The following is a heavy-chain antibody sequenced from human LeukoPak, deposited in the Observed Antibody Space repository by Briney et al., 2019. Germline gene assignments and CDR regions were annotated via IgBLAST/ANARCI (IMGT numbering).Heavy chain of an antibody. J-gene: IGHJ3*02. D-gene: IGHD5-18*01. CDR3: AKEIGYFDAFDI. V-gene: IGHV3-23*01. Sequence: GGSLRLSCAASGFTFSSYGMSWVRQAPGKGLEWVSSISASGGRTYHADSVKGRFTISRDNSKSTLYLQMNSLRAEDTAVYFCAKEIGYFDAFDIWGLGTMVTVSS. CDR1: GFTFSSYG. CDR2: ISASGGRT.